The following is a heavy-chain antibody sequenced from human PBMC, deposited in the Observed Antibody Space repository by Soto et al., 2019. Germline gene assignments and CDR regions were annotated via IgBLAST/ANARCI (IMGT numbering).Heavy chain of an antibody. J-gene: IGHJ4*02. CDR3: AHNIYVLRYFDWSFDY. D-gene: IGHD3-9*01. Sequence: QITLKESGPTLVKPTQTLTLTCTFSGFSLSTSGVGVGWIRQPPGKALEWLALIYWDDDKRYSPSLKSRLTITKDTSKNQVVLTMTNMDPVDTATYYCAHNIYVLRYFDWSFDYWGQGTLVTVSS. V-gene: IGHV2-5*02. CDR1: GFSLSTSGVG. CDR2: IYWDDDK.